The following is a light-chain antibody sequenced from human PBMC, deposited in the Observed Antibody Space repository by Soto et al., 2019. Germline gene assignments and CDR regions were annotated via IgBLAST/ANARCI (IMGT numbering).Light chain of an antibody. CDR3: QTWGTGIQV. Sequence: QLVLTQSPSASASLGASVKLTCTLSSGHSSYAIAWHQQRPEKGPRYLMKLNSDGSHSKGDWIPDRFSGSSSGAERYLTISSLQSEDEADYYCQTWGTGIQVFGGGTKLTVL. V-gene: IGLV4-69*01. CDR1: SGHSSYA. J-gene: IGLJ2*01. CDR2: LNSDGSH.